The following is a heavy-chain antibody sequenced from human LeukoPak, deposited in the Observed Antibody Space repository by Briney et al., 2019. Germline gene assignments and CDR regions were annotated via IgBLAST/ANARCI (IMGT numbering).Heavy chain of an antibody. Sequence: SETLSLTCTVSGGSISSSSYYWGWIRQPPGKGLEWIGSIYYSGSTYHNPSLKSRVTISVDTSKNQFSLKLSSVTAADTAVYYCARSLGFWSGNENWFDPWGQGTLVTVSS. CDR2: IYYSGST. D-gene: IGHD3-3*01. CDR1: GGSISSSSYY. CDR3: ARSLGFWSGNENWFDP. J-gene: IGHJ5*02. V-gene: IGHV4-39*07.